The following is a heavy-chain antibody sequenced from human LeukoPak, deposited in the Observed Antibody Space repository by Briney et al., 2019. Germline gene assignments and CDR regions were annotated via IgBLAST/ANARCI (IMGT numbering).Heavy chain of an antibody. V-gene: IGHV4-61*02. CDR2: IYTSGST. CDR1: GGSISSGSYY. CDR3: ARGMGRDGYNGPRIQH. D-gene: IGHD5-24*01. Sequence: PSQTLSLTCTVSGGSISSGSYYWSWIRQPAGKGLEWIGRIYTSGSTNYNPSLKSRVTISVDTSKNQFSLKLSSVTAADTAVYYCARGMGRDGYNGPRIQHWGQGTLVTVSS. J-gene: IGHJ1*01.